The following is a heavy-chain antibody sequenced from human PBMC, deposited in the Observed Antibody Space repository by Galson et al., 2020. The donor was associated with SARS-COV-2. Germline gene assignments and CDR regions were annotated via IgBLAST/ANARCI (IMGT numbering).Heavy chain of an antibody. Sequence: GGSLRLSCAASGFTFSSSCMSWVRQAPGKGLEWVANIKQDGSQKYSVDSVKGRFTISRDNAKDSLYLQMNSLRAEDTAVYYCARSDFIAFGVCRGGSCSGEYYYFDYWGQGILVTVSS. V-gene: IGHV3-7*03. D-gene: IGHD2-15*01. J-gene: IGHJ4*02. CDR1: GFTFSSSC. CDR3: ARSDFIAFGVCRGGSCSGEYYYFDY. CDR2: IKQDGSQK.